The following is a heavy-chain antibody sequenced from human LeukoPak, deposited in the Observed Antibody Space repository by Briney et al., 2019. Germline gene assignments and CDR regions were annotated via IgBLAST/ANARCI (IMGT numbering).Heavy chain of an antibody. CDR1: GYTFSSYG. Sequence: ASVKVSCKASGYTFSSYGISWVRQAPGQGLEWMGWISAYNGNTNYAQKLQGRVTMTTDTSTSTAYMELRSLRSDDTAVYYCARDCPNGVCADYWGQGTLVTVSS. CDR2: ISAYNGNT. CDR3: ARDCPNGVCADY. J-gene: IGHJ4*02. D-gene: IGHD2-8*01. V-gene: IGHV1-18*01.